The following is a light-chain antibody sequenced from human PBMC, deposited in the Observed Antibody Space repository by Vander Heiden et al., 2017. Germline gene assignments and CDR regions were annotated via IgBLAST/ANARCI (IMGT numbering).Light chain of an antibody. Sequence: QLVLPPSPSASASLGASFKLTCTLISVPSTFGIAWHHQQPEKGPRFLMKLHSDGSHIKGGGGPDCVSGSSSAAALTPTSSRPQEEDECYYHCQNWGTGILVFGGGTKLTVL. CDR2: LHSDGSH. CDR1: SVPSTFG. CDR3: QNWGTGILV. V-gene: IGLV4-69*01. J-gene: IGLJ2*01.